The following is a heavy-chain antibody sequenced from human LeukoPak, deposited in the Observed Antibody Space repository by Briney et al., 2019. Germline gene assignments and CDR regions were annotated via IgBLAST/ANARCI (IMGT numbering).Heavy chain of an antibody. D-gene: IGHD6-13*01. CDR1: GYTFTSYD. Sequence: ASVKVSCKASGYTFTSYDINWVRQATGPGLEWMGWVNPNSGNTGYAQKFQGRVTMTRNTSMSTAYMELSSLRSEDTAVYYCARGYWSSGWSSYYYMDVWGKGTTVTISS. J-gene: IGHJ6*03. CDR2: VNPNSGNT. CDR3: ARGYWSSGWSSYYYMDV. V-gene: IGHV1-8*01.